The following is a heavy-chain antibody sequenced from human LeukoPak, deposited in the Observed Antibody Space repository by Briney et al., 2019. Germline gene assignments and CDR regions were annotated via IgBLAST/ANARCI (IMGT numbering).Heavy chain of an antibody. CDR1: GGSISSSSYY. CDR3: ARHLAQREEEENWFDP. V-gene: IGHV4-39*01. D-gene: IGHD1-26*01. CDR2: IYYNGST. J-gene: IGHJ5*02. Sequence: SETLSLTCTVSGGSISSSSYYWGWIRQPPGKGLEWIGSIYYNGSTYYNPSLKSRVTTSVDTSKNQFSLKLSSVTAADTAVYYCARHLAQREEEENWFDPWGQGTLVTVSS.